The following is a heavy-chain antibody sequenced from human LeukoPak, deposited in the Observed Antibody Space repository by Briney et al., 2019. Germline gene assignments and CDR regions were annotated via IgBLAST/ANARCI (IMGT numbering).Heavy chain of an antibody. CDR3: ATMIIPYYYDSSGYYYGSRGNFDY. J-gene: IGHJ4*02. CDR1: GYTFTDYF. CDR2: IKPNSGDT. V-gene: IGHV1-2*02. D-gene: IGHD3-22*01. Sequence: ASVKVSCKASGYTFTDYFIHWVRQAPGQGLEWMGRIKPNSGDTKYAEKFQGRVTMTRDTSISTAYMELSRLRSDDTAVYYCATMIIPYYYDSSGYYYGSRGNFDYWGQGTLVTVSS.